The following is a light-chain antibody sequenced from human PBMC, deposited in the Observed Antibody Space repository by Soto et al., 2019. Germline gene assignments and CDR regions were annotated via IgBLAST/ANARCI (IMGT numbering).Light chain of an antibody. CDR2: MNN. J-gene: IGLJ2*01. Sequence: QSALTQPPSASGTPGQRVTISCSGSTSNIGSNYVYWYQQLPGTAPKLLIYMNNQRPSGVPDRFSGSKSGTSASLAISGLRSEDEADYYCAAWDDSLSGRVFGGGTQLTVL. CDR1: TSNIGSNY. V-gene: IGLV1-47*01. CDR3: AAWDDSLSGRV.